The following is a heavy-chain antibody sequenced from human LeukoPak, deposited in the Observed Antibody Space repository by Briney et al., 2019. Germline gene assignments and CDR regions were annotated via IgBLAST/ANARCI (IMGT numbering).Heavy chain of an antibody. J-gene: IGHJ6*03. D-gene: IGHD4-23*01. V-gene: IGHV4-4*07. Sequence: PSETLSLTCTVSGGSISSYYWSWIRQLAGKGLEWIGRIYTSGSNNYNPSLKSRVTMSVDTSKNQFSLKLSSVTAADTAMYYCAREVADYGGYYYYHYMDVWGKGTTVTISS. CDR2: IYTSGSN. CDR3: AREVADYGGYYYYHYMDV. CDR1: GGSISSYY.